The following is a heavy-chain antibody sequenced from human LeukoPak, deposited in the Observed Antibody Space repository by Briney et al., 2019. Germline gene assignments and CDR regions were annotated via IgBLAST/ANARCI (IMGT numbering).Heavy chain of an antibody. D-gene: IGHD1-26*01. J-gene: IGHJ3*02. V-gene: IGHV4-59*08. CDR3: ARLVGDAFDI. CDR1: GGSTCSFH. CDR2: IYYSGST. Sequence: KPSGSPSPNRTVPGGSTCSFHWGWVPPPPGEGLEWIGYIYYSGSTNYNPSLKSRVTISVDTSKNQFSLKLSSVTAADTAVYYCARLVGDAFDIWGQGTMVTVSS.